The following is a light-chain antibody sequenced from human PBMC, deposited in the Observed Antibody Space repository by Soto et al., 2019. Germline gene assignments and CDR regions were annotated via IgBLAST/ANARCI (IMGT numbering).Light chain of an antibody. CDR2: DVS. CDR3: SSYTGSSTLV. Sequence: QSALTQPASVSGSPGQSITISCTGTSSDVGGYNYVSWYQQHPGKAPKLMIYDVSSRPSGVSNRFSASKSGNTASLTISGLQAEDEADYYCSSYTGSSTLVFGGGTKVTVL. CDR1: SSDVGGYNY. V-gene: IGLV2-14*01. J-gene: IGLJ2*01.